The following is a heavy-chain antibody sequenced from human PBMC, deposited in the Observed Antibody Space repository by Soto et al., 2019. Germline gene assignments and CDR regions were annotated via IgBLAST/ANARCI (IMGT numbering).Heavy chain of an antibody. V-gene: IGHV3-23*01. CDR3: ARTLEMATIYFDY. Sequence: PGGSLRLSCAASGFTFSSYAMSWVRQAPGKGLEWVSAISGSGGSTYYADSVKGRFTISRDNSKNTLYLQMNSLRAEDTAVYYCARTLEMATIYFDYWGQGTLVTVSS. CDR2: ISGSGGST. J-gene: IGHJ4*02. CDR1: GFTFSSYA. D-gene: IGHD5-12*01.